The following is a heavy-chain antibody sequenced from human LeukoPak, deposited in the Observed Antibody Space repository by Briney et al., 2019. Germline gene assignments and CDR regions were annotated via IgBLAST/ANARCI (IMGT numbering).Heavy chain of an antibody. D-gene: IGHD1-20*01. CDR1: GYTFTRYY. J-gene: IGHJ4*02. CDR2: MNPNSGNT. Sequence: ASVKVSCKASGYTFTRYYMHWVRQAPGQGLEWMGWMNPNSGNTAYAQKFQGRVTMTRNTSISTAYMELSSLRSEDTAVYYCGRARYNWKSLPYYWGQGNLVTVSS. CDR3: GRARYNWKSLPYY. V-gene: IGHV1-8*02.